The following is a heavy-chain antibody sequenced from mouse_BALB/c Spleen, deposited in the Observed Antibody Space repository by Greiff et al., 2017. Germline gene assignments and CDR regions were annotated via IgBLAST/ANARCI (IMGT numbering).Heavy chain of an antibody. V-gene: IGHV1S22*01. D-gene: IGHD2-14*01. CDR1: GYTFTSYW. Sequence: LKQPGSELVRPGASVKLSCKASGYTFTSYWMHWVKQRPGQGLEWIGNIYPGSGSTNYDEKFKSKATLTVDTSSSTAYMQLSSLTSEDSAVYYCTRWNYYRSPFDYWGQGTTLTVSS. CDR3: TRWNYYRSPFDY. CDR2: IYPGSGST. J-gene: IGHJ2*01.